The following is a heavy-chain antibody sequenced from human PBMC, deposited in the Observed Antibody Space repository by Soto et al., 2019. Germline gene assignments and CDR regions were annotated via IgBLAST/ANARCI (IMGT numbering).Heavy chain of an antibody. D-gene: IGHD3-3*01. J-gene: IGHJ6*02. Sequence: PGGSLRLSCAASGFTFSSYSMNWVRQAPGKGLEWVSSISSSSSYIYYADSVKGRFTISRDNAKNSLYLQMNSLRAEDTAVYYRARDRITTIFGVVTHYGMDVWGQGTTVTVSS. CDR1: GFTFSSYS. CDR2: ISSSSSYI. V-gene: IGHV3-21*01. CDR3: ARDRITTIFGVVTHYGMDV.